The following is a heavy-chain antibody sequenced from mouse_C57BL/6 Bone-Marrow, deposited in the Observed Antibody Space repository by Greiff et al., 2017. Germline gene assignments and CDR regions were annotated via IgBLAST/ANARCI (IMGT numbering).Heavy chain of an antibody. J-gene: IGHJ2*01. V-gene: IGHV14-2*01. Sequence: VQGVESGAELVKPGASGKLSCPASGFHIKDHHMHWVKQRTEQGLEWIGRIDPEDGETKYDPKFQGKATITADTSSNPAHLPLRNLTSEDTSGYYYASVVIDYWGQGTTLTVSS. D-gene: IGHD1-1*01. CDR1: GFHIKDHH. CDR3: ASVVIDY. CDR2: IDPEDGET.